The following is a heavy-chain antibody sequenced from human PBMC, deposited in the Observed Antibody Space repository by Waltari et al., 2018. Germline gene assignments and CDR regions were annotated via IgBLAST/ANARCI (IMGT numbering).Heavy chain of an antibody. D-gene: IGHD6-13*01. Sequence: QVQLVQSGAEVKKPGASVKVSCKASGYTFTSYDINWVRQATGQGLEWMGWMNPNSSNTGDAQKFQGRVTISVDTSKNQFSLKLSSVTAADTAVYYCAREEGVQLAFIDYWGQGTLVTVSS. CDR3: AREEGVQLAFIDY. V-gene: IGHV1-8*02. J-gene: IGHJ4*02. CDR1: GYTFTSYD. CDR2: MNPNSSNT.